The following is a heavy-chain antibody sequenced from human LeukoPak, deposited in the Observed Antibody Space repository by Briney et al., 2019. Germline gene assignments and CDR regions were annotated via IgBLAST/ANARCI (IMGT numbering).Heavy chain of an antibody. CDR2: ISNDGSNK. Sequence: GRSLRLSCAASGFTFSSYGMHWVRQAPGKGLEWVAAISNDGSNKNYADSVKGRFTISRDNSKNTLYLQMNSLRAEDTAVYYCAELGITMIGGVWGKGTTVTISS. J-gene: IGHJ6*04. V-gene: IGHV3-30*18. CDR1: GFTFSSYG. D-gene: IGHD3-10*02. CDR3: AELGITMIGGV.